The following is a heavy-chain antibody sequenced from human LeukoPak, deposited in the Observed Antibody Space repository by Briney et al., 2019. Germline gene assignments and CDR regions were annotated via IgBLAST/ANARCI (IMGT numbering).Heavy chain of an antibody. J-gene: IGHJ4*02. CDR2: ISSSSSYI. CDR3: AREGPMEFDY. CDR1: GFTFSSYS. V-gene: IGHV3-21*03. D-gene: IGHD3-3*01. Sequence: GGSLRLSCAASGFTFSSYSMNWVRQAPGKGLEWVSSISSSSSYIYYADSVTGRFTISRDNAKNSLYLQMNSLRAEDTAVYYCAREGPMEFDYWGQGTLVTVSS.